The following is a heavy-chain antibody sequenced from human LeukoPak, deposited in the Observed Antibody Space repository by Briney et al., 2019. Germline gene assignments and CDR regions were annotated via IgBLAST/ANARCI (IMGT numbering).Heavy chain of an antibody. V-gene: IGHV4-59*12. Sequence: SETLSLTCTVSGGSLSTYYWSWIRRPPGKGLEWIGYIYYSGSTYYNPSLKSRVTISVDTSKNQFSLKLSSVTAADTAVYYCARDRGLDSPYFDYWGQGTLVTVSS. CDR2: IYYSGST. CDR3: ARDRGLDSPYFDY. J-gene: IGHJ4*02. D-gene: IGHD2-2*03. CDR1: GGSLSTYY.